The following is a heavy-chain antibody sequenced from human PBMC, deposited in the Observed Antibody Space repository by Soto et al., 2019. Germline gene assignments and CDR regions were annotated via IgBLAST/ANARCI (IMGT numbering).Heavy chain of an antibody. CDR3: ARQTTGWFGMDV. J-gene: IGHJ6*02. D-gene: IGHD6-19*01. V-gene: IGHV5-51*01. Sequence: GESLKISCKGAGYSFTDYCIGWVRQMPGKGLEWMGIIYPGDSGARYSPSFQGQVSISADKSVNTAYLQWGSLKASDTAMYYCARQTTGWFGMDVWGQGTTVTVSS. CDR2: IYPGDSGA. CDR1: GYSFTDYC.